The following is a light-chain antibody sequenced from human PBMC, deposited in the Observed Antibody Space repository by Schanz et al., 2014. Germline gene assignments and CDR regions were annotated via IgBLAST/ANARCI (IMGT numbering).Light chain of an antibody. CDR3: QQYYSVPLT. CDR1: QSVSSSY. Sequence: EIVLTQSPGTLSLSPGERATLSCRASQSVSSSYLAWYQQKPGQAPRLLIYGASTRATGIPAIFSGSGSGTEFTLTISSLQSEDVAVYSCQQYYSVPLTFGGGTKVQIK. V-gene: IGKV3-20*01. CDR2: GAS. J-gene: IGKJ4*01.